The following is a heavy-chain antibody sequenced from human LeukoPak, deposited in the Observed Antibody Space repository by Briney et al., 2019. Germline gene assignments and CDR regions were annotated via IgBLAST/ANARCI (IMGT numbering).Heavy chain of an antibody. CDR3: ARRSGSYYKYFDY. Sequence: SETLSLTCAVYGGSFSGYYWSWIRQPPGKGLEWIGEINHSGSTNYNPSLKSRVTISVDTSKNQFSLKLSSVTAADTAVYYCARRSGSYYKYFDYWGQGTLVTVSS. CDR2: INHSGST. V-gene: IGHV4-34*01. CDR1: GGSFSGYY. D-gene: IGHD3-10*01. J-gene: IGHJ4*02.